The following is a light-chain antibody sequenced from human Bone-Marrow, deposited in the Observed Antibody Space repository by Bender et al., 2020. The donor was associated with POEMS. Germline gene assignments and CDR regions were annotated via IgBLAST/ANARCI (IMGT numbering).Light chain of an antibody. Sequence: QSALTQPASVSGSPGQSITISCTGTSSDIGSYNLVSWYQQHPGKAPKLMIYAVTKRPSGVSSRFSGSKSGNTASLTISGLQAEDEADYYCSSYAGSNIGVFGTGTKVTVL. CDR1: SSDIGSYNL. V-gene: IGLV2-14*02. CDR2: AVT. CDR3: SSYAGSNIGV. J-gene: IGLJ1*01.